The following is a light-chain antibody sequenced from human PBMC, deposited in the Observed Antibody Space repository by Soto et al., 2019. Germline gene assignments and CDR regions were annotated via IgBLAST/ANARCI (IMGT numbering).Light chain of an antibody. J-gene: IGKJ4*01. CDR2: KAS. CDR3: QQYDSFSPLT. Sequence: DIQMTQSPSTLSASVGDRVTITCRASLSISSWLAWYQQKPGKAPKLLIYKASSLESGVPSRFSGSGSGTEFTLTISSLQPDDFATYYCQQYDSFSPLTFGGGTKVEIK. V-gene: IGKV1-5*03. CDR1: LSISSW.